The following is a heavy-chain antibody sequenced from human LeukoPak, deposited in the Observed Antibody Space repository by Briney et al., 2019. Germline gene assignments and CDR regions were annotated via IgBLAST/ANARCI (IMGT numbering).Heavy chain of an antibody. D-gene: IGHD6-25*01. CDR2: IWPDGSKK. CDR1: GFTFSTYA. CDR3: AKISSSAESNFDY. V-gene: IGHV3-33*06. Sequence: GRSLRLSCAASGFTFSTYAMHWVRQAPGKGLEWEAFIWPDGSKKYYADSVKGRFAISRENSKNTVYLQMNDLRPEDTALYFCAKISSSAESNFDYWGQGTLLTVSS. J-gene: IGHJ4*02.